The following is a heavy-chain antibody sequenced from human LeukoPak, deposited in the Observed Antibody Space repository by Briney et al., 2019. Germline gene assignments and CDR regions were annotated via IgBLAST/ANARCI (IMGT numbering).Heavy chain of an antibody. V-gene: IGHV3-30*04. J-gene: IGHJ4*02. D-gene: IGHD1-26*01. CDR1: GFTFSSYA. Sequence: GGSLTLSCAASGFTFSSYAMRSASQAPGKGLEWVAVISYDGSNKYYADSVKGRFTISRDNSKNTLYLQMNSLRAEDTAVYCCARAPGSYLDYWGQGTLVTVSS. CDR3: ARAPGSYLDY. CDR2: ISYDGSNK.